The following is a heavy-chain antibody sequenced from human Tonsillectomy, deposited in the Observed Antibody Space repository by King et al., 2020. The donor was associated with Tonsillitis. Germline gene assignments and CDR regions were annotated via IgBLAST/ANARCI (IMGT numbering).Heavy chain of an antibody. CDR3: SRCFMADVAFDI. Sequence: VQLVESGGGLVQPGRSLRLSCTASGFTFGDYAMSWFRQAPGKGLEWVGFIRSKAYGGTTEYAASVKGRFTLSRDDSKSIAYLQMNSLKTEDTAVYYCSRCFMADVAFDIWGQGTMVTASS. D-gene: IGHD5-24*01. V-gene: IGHV3-49*03. J-gene: IGHJ3*02. CDR1: GFTFGDYA. CDR2: IRSKAYGGTT.